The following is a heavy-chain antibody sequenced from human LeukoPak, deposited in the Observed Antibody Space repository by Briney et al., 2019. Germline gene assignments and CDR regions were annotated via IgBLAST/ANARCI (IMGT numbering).Heavy chain of an antibody. CDR3: ARVGDGLNDAFDI. J-gene: IGHJ3*02. CDR2: INPKTGGT. Sequence: EASVKVSCKASGYIFTGHYMNWVRQVPGQGLEWMRRINPKTGGTNYAQNFQGRVTMTRDTSISTTYMELSRLRPDDTAVYYCARVGDGLNDAFDIWGQGTMVTVSS. CDR1: GYIFTGHY. V-gene: IGHV1-2*06. D-gene: IGHD5-24*01.